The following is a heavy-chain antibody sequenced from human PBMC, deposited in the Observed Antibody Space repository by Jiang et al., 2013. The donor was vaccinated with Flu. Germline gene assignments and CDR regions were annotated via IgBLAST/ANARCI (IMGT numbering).Heavy chain of an antibody. CDR3: ARHSDKPHTVTFFGY. D-gene: IGHD4-17*01. J-gene: IGHJ4*02. CDR1: GGSIISVVYF. Sequence: LLKPSETLSLTCTVSGGSIISVVYFWDWVRQPPGKGPEYIGSISSSGSTYYNPSLESQVTMSVDTSNNQFSLELTSVTAADTAVYYCARHSDKPHTVTFFGYWGQGALVTVSS. V-gene: IGHV4-39*01. CDR2: ISSSGST.